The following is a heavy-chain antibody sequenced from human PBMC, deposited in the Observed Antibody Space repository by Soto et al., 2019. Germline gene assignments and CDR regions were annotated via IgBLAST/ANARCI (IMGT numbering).Heavy chain of an antibody. CDR2: IWYDGSNK. V-gene: IGHV3-33*01. Sequence: GGSLRLSCAASGFTFSSYGMDWVRQAPGKGLEWVAVIWYDGSNKYYADSVKGRFAISRDNSKNTLYLQMNSLRAEDTAVYYCARCGNGSGYYYYYYMDVWGKGTTVTVSS. D-gene: IGHD3-10*01. J-gene: IGHJ6*03. CDR1: GFTFSSYG. CDR3: ARCGNGSGYYYYYYMDV.